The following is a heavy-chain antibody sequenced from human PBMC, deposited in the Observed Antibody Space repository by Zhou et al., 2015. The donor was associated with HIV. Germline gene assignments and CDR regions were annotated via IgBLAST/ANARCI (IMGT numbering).Heavy chain of an antibody. D-gene: IGHD1/OR15-1a*01. CDR1: GFTFSSYG. V-gene: IGHV3-30*03. CDR2: ILYDGSNK. J-gene: IGHJ4*02. CDR3: VRDINKDPQKYFDL. Sequence: QVQLVESGGGVVQPGRSLRLSCAASGFTFSSYGMHWVRQAPGKGLEWVAVILYDGSNKYYADSVKGRFTISRDNQRGRMSLRMNSLTPEDTAVYYCVRDINKDPQKYFDLWGEGVVVTVSS.